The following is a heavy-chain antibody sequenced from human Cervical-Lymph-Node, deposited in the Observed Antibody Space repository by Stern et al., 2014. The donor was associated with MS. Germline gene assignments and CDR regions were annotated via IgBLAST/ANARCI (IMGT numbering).Heavy chain of an antibody. CDR3: AREMDGFDI. V-gene: IGHV1-69*06. CDR1: GGTFSHYA. J-gene: IGHJ3*02. CDR2: IMPIFGTV. Sequence: VQLLESGAEVKMPGSSVKVSCKVSGGTFSHYAINWVRQAPGQGLEWMGGIMPIFGTVNYEQKLQGRVTITADKSTRIAYMELSNLISEDSAVYYCAREMDGFDIWGQGTMVTVSS.